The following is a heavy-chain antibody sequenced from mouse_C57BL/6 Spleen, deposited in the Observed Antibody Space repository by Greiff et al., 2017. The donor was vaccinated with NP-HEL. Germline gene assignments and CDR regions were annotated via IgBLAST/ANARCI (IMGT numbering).Heavy chain of an antibody. Sequence: QVQLQQSGTELVKPGASVKLSCKASGYTFTSYWMHWVKQRPGQGLEWIGNINPSNGGTNYNEKFKSKATLTVDKSSSTAYMQLSSLTSEDSAVYYCAREGGNYEGYYPMDYWGQGTSVTVSS. D-gene: IGHD2-1*01. CDR1: GYTFTSYW. J-gene: IGHJ4*01. CDR3: AREGGNYEGYYPMDY. CDR2: INPSNGGT. V-gene: IGHV1-53*01.